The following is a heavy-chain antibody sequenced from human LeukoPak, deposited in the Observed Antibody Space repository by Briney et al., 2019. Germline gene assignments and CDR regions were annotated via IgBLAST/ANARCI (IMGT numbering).Heavy chain of an antibody. J-gene: IGHJ5*02. V-gene: IGHV3-48*01. CDR1: GFTFSRYS. CDR3: AKESNWFDP. Sequence: GGSLRLSCAASGFTFSRYSMNWVRQAPGKGLEWVSYISISSPIYYADSVKGRFTISRDNSKNTLYLQMDSLRIEDTAVYYCAKESNWFDPWGQGTLVTVSS. CDR2: ISISSPI.